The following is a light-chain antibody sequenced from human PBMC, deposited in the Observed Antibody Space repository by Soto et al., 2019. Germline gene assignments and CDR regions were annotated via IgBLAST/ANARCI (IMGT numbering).Light chain of an antibody. Sequence: QSALTQPASVSGSPGQSITISCNGTSSDVGGYKYVSWYQLHPGRAPKLMIYEVSNRPSGVSNRFSGSKSGNTASLTISGLQAGDEADYYCSSYTSSSTYVFGTGTKLTVL. CDR3: SSYTSSSTYV. J-gene: IGLJ1*01. V-gene: IGLV2-14*01. CDR2: EVS. CDR1: SSDVGGYKY.